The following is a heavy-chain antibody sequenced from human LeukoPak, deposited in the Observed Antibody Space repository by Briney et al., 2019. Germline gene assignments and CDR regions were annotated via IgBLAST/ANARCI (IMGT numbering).Heavy chain of an antibody. CDR2: INPNSGGT. J-gene: IGHJ4*02. Sequence: GASVKVSCKASGYTFTGYYMHWVRQAPGQGLEWMGRINPNSGGTNYAQKFQGRVTMTRDTSISTAYMELSRLRSDDTAVYYCARPTYYYDSSGYSNFDYWGQRTLVTVSS. CDR1: GYTFTGYY. CDR3: ARPTYYYDSSGYSNFDY. V-gene: IGHV1-2*06. D-gene: IGHD3-22*01.